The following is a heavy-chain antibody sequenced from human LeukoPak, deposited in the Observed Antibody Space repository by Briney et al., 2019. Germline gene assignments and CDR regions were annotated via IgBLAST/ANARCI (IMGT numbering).Heavy chain of an antibody. CDR1: GFTFISYS. V-gene: IGHV3-21*01. D-gene: IGHD6-13*01. J-gene: IGHJ4*02. CDR2: ISSSSSYI. Sequence: GGALRLSCAASGFTFISYSMNWVGQAPGRGLEWVSSISSSSSYIYYADSVKGRFTISRDNAKNSLYLQMNSLRAEDTAVYYCARDGEQQPFDYWGQGTLVTVSS. CDR3: ARDGEQQPFDY.